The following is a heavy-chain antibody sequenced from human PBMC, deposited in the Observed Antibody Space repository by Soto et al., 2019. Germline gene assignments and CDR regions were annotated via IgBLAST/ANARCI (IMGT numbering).Heavy chain of an antibody. Sequence: QVQLVQSGAEVKKPGASVKVSCKASGYTFTGYYMHWVRQAPGQGLEWMGWINPNSGGTNYAQKFQGLVTMTRDTSISTAYMEMSRMRSDDTAVYYCARGGYYDSSGYWGQLHFDYWGQGTLVTVSS. CDR1: GYTFTGYY. J-gene: IGHJ4*02. CDR2: INPNSGGT. CDR3: ARGGYYDSSGYWGQLHFDY. D-gene: IGHD3-22*01. V-gene: IGHV1-2*04.